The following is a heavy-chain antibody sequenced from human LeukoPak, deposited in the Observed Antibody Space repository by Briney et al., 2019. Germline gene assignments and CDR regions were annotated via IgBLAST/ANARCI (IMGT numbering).Heavy chain of an antibody. CDR2: ISDTGGRT. J-gene: IGHJ4*02. D-gene: IGHD3-10*01. CDR1: GITLSNYG. V-gene: IGHV3-23*01. CDR3: AKRGVVIRIILVGFHKEAYYFDS. Sequence: GGSLRLSCAVSGITLSNYGMTWVRQAPGKGLEWVAGISDTGGRTNYADSVKGRFTISRDNPKNTLYLQMNSLRAEDTAVYFCAKRGVVIRIILVGFHKEAYYFDSWGQGALVTVSS.